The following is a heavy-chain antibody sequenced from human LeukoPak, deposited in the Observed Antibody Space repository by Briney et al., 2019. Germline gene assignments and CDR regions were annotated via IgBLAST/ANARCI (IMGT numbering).Heavy chain of an antibody. CDR1: GFALSTSGVG. Sequence: SGPTLLNPTQTLTLTCTFSGFALSTSGVGVGWVRQLPGKALEWLAPIYWNDDKRYSPTLKSTITIPKDTYKHQVVLTLTNMDLVATATYYCTHLIGAACTGNVPWRYWGQGILVTVSS. D-gene: IGHD6-13*01. V-gene: IGHV2-5*01. CDR2: IYWNDDK. J-gene: IGHJ4*02. CDR3: THLIGAACTGNVPWRY.